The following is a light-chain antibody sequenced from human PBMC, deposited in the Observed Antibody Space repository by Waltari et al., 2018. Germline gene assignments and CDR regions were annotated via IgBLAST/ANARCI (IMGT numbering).Light chain of an antibody. CDR2: QDS. J-gene: IGLJ2*01. Sequence: SYELTQPPSVSVSPGQTASITCSGDKLGDKYACWYQQKPGQSPVLVIYQDSKRPSGIPDRFSGSNSGNTATLTISGTQAMDEADYYCQAWDSSTENVVFGGGTKLTVL. V-gene: IGLV3-1*01. CDR1: KLGDKY. CDR3: QAWDSSTENVV.